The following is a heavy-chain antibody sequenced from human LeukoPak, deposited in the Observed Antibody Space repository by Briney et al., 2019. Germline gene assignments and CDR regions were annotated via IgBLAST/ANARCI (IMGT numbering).Heavy chain of an antibody. Sequence: GALKPFFSAFGFTFNNRWIGLGRQAPGKGPEGVWRIKSKTEGGTRDFAAPVKGRFIISRDDSKNILYLQMSNLKTEDTAVYYCATGTGRSDFDYWGQGTLVTVSS. V-gene: IGHV3-15*01. CDR2: IKSKTEGGTR. CDR3: ATGTGRSDFDY. CDR1: GFTFNNRW. J-gene: IGHJ4*02. D-gene: IGHD3/OR15-3a*01.